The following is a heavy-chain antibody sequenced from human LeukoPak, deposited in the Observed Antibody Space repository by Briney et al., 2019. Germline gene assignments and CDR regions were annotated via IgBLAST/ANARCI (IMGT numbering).Heavy chain of an antibody. Sequence: GGSLILSCAASRFTFSDCGMHWVRQAPGKGLEWVAFIWYDGENKDYADSVKGRFTISRDNSKDTLYLQMSSLRPEDTAVYYCAKGDDYGANTRLPKYNWFDPWGQGTLVTVSS. CDR1: RFTFSDCG. CDR3: AKGDDYGANTRLPKYNWFDP. D-gene: IGHD4-23*01. J-gene: IGHJ5*02. V-gene: IGHV3-30*02. CDR2: IWYDGENK.